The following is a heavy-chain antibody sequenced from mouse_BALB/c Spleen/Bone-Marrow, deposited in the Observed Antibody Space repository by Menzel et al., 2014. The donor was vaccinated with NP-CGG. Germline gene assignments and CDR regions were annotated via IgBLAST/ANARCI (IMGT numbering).Heavy chain of an antibody. CDR3: ARGGISVDY. CDR1: GYAFSSYW. J-gene: IGHJ2*01. CDR2: IYPGDSDA. D-gene: IGHD1-1*02. V-gene: IGHV1-80*01. Sequence: VQRVESGAELVRPGSSVKISCKASGYAFSSYWMNWVKQRPGQGLEWIGQIYPGDSDADYNGKFKGKATLTADKSSNTAYMQLTSLTSEDSAVYFCARGGISVDYWGQGTTLTVSS.